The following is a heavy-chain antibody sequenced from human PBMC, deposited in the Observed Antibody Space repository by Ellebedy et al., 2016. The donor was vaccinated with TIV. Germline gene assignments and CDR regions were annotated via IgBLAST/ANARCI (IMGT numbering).Heavy chain of an antibody. J-gene: IGHJ4*02. CDR3: ARGGRWVDY. CDR2: IYYSGST. Sequence: SETLSLTCTVSSGSINSYYWSWIRQPPGKGLEWIGYIYYSGSTNYSPSLNSRVTISVDTSKNQFSLKLRSVTAADTAVYFCARGGRWVDYWGQGTLVTVSS. V-gene: IGHV4-59*01. D-gene: IGHD4-23*01. CDR1: SGSINSYY.